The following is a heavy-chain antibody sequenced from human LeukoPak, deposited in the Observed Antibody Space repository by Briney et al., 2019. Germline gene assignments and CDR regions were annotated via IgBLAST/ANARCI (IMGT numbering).Heavy chain of an antibody. J-gene: IGHJ4*02. CDR3: ARYVEKAAGGRDFDY. CDR1: GGSISSYY. CDR2: ITYSGST. Sequence: SETLSLTCTVSGGSISSYYWSWIRQPPGKGLEWIDYITYSGSTNYNPSLKSRVTMSVDTSKNQFSLKLSSVTAADTAVYYCARYVEKAAGGRDFDYWGQGTLVTVSS. V-gene: IGHV4-59*01. D-gene: IGHD6-13*01.